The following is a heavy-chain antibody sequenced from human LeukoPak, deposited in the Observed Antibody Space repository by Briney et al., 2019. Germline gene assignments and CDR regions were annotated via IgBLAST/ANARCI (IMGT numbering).Heavy chain of an antibody. CDR2: ISSSSSYI. CDR3: ARERDTGFFDP. Sequence: PGGSLRLSCAASGFTFSSYSMNWVRQAPGKGREWGSSISSSSSYIYYADSVQGRFTISRANAKTSLYLQMNSLRAEDTAVYYCARERDTGFFDPWGQGTLVTVSS. V-gene: IGHV3-21*01. D-gene: IGHD5-18*01. CDR1: GFTFSSYS. J-gene: IGHJ5*02.